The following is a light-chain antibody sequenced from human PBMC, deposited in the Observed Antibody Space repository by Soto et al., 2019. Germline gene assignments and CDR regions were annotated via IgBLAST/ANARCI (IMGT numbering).Light chain of an antibody. J-gene: IGKJ4*01. Sequence: DIQMTQSPSSLSASVGDRVTITCRASQSITSYLNWYQQKPGKAPKLLIYAASSLQSGVPSRFSGSGSVTDFTLTISSLQPEDFATNYCQQSYSTLGLTFGGGTKVEIK. V-gene: IGKV1-39*01. CDR1: QSITSY. CDR2: AAS. CDR3: QQSYSTLGLT.